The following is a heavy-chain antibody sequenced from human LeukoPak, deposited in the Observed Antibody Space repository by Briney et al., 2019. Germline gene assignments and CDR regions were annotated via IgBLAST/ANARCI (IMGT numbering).Heavy chain of an antibody. Sequence: QPGGSLRLSCSASGFPFSTLGIHWVRQAPGKGLEHVSTIGSDGDGTYYADSVKDRFIISRDNSKNAVYLQMSSLRPEDTAVYYCVSPVYINFWGQGTLVTVSS. J-gene: IGHJ4*01. CDR2: IGSDGDGT. D-gene: IGHD1-14*01. CDR3: VSPVYINF. CDR1: GFPFSTLG. V-gene: IGHV3-64D*06.